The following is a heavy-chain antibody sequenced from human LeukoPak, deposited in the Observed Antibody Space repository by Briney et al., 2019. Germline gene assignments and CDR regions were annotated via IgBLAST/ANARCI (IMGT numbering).Heavy chain of an antibody. CDR1: GFTFSSYS. Sequence: GGSLRLSCAASGFTFSSYSMQWVRQTPGKGLEWVGIMSNSGENTFYGEAVKGRFTISRDNSQNTLYLQMNSLRPEDTAVYYCAKGGASVTWYVDYWGQGTLVTVSS. J-gene: IGHJ4*02. D-gene: IGHD4-17*01. CDR3: AKGGASVTWYVDY. V-gene: IGHV3-30*18. CDR2: MSNSGENT.